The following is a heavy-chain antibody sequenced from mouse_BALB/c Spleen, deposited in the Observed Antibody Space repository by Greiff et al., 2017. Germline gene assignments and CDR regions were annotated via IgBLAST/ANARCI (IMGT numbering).Heavy chain of an antibody. V-gene: IGHV1S81*02. J-gene: IGHJ3*01. CDR1: GYTFTSYY. CDR2: INPSNGGT. Sequence: QVHVKQSGAELVKPGASVKLSCKASGYTFTSYYMYWVKQRPGQGLEWIGEINPSNGGTNFNEKFKSKATLTVDKSSSTAYMQLSSLTSEDSAVYYCTDGSSYWGQGTLVTVSA. D-gene: IGHD2-3*01. CDR3: TDGSSY.